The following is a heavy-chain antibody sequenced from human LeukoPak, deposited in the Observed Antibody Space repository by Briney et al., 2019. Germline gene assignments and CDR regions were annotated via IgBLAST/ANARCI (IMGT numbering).Heavy chain of an antibody. CDR1: GFTFSSYA. CDR2: ISGSGGST. Sequence: GGSLRLSCAASGFTFSSYAMSWVRQASGKGLEWVSAISGSGGSTYYADSVKGRFTISRDNSKNTLYLQMNSLRAEDTAVYYCAKGLDYDILTAPGYYYGMDVWGQGTTVTVSS. J-gene: IGHJ6*02. V-gene: IGHV3-23*01. D-gene: IGHD3-9*01. CDR3: AKGLDYDILTAPGYYYGMDV.